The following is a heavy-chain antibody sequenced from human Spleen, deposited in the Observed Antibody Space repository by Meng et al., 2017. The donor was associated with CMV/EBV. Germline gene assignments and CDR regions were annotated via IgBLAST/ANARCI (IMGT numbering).Heavy chain of an antibody. CDR2: ISYDGNKE. D-gene: IGHD6-19*01. V-gene: IGHV3-30-3*01. CDR3: ARYAVAGKYYYFDY. Sequence: GESLKISCAASEFTFSSHGMHWVRQAPGKGLDWVALISYDGNKEYYADSVKGRFTISRDNSKNTLYLQMNSLRAEDMAVYYCARYAVAGKYYYFDYWGQGTLVTVSS. J-gene: IGHJ4*02. CDR1: EFTFSSHG.